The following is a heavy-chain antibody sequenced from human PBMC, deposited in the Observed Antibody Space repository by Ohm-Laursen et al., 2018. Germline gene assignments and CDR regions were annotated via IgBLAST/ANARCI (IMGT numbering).Heavy chain of an antibody. CDR2: IIPILGIA. CDR3: AGGGGHDDSWKHGFWTGYKLPDY. CDR1: GGTFSSYA. D-gene: IGHD3/OR15-3a*01. Sequence: ASVKVSCKASGGTFSSYAISWVRQAPGQGLEWMGRIIPILGIANYAQKFQGRVTITADKSTSTAYMELSSLRSEDTAVYYCAGGGGHDDSWKHGFWTGYKLPDYWGQGSLVTVSS. V-gene: IGHV1-69*04. J-gene: IGHJ4*02.